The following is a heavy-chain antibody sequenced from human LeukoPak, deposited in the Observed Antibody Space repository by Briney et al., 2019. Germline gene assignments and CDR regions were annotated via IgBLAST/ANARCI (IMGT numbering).Heavy chain of an antibody. CDR3: ARLRISVAYYYYSMDV. J-gene: IGHJ6*03. D-gene: IGHD2-15*01. V-gene: IGHV5-51*01. CDR1: GSIFTSYW. CDR2: IYHGDADT. Sequence: GASLEISCKGSGSIFTSYWIGWVRQLPGKGLEWMGIIYHGDADTKYSPSFQGQVTISADKPISTAYLQWSSLKASDTAMYYCARLRISVAYYYYSMDVWAKGPTVPVSS.